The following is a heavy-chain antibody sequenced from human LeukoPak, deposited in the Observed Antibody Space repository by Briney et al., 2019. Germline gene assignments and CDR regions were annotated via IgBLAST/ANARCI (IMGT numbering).Heavy chain of an antibody. J-gene: IGHJ4*02. Sequence: GGSLRLSCAASGFAFSSYAMSWVRQAPGKGLEWVSAISGSGGSTYYADSVKGRFTISRDNSKNTLYLQMNSLSAEDTAVYYCARARFYFDYWGQGTLVTVSS. CDR2: ISGSGGST. CDR1: GFAFSSYA. CDR3: ARARFYFDY. V-gene: IGHV3-23*01.